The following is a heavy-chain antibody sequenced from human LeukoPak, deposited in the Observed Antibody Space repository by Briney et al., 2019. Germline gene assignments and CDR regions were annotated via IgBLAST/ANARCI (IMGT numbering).Heavy chain of an antibody. CDR1: GFTFSSYS. CDR3: AADRGEGWDYFDY. V-gene: IGHV3-21*01. J-gene: IGHJ4*02. Sequence: GGSLRLSCAASGFTFSSYSMNWVRQAPGKGLEWVSSISSSSSYIYYADSVKGRFTISRDNAKNSLYLQVNSLRAEDTAVYYCAADRGEGWDYFDYWGQGTLVTVSS. CDR2: ISSSSSYI. D-gene: IGHD3-16*01.